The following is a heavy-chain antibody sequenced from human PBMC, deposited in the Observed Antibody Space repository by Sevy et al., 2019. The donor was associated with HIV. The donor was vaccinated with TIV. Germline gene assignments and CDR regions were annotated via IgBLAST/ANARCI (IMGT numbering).Heavy chain of an antibody. CDR1: GFTFNYHF. D-gene: IGHD3-10*01. V-gene: IGHV3-21*01. CDR3: WRGDYYGFLYYFDY. J-gene: IGHJ4*02. Sequence: GGSLKLSCAASGFTFNYHFMNWVRQVPGKGLEWVSYISSASSYINYSDSVKGLFTISRDNAKNLVFLEMNNLRPEDSSVYFCWRGDYYGFLYYFDYWGQGTLVTISS. CDR2: ISSASSYI.